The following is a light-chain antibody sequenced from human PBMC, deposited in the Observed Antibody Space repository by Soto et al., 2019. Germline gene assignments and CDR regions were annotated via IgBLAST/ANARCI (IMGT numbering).Light chain of an antibody. CDR2: EVT. V-gene: IGLV2-14*01. CDR1: SSDVGGYNS. J-gene: IGLJ2*01. CDR3: SSYTSSSVV. Sequence: QSALTQPASVSGSPGQSITISCTGTSSDVGGYNSVSWYQQHPGKAPKLMIYEVTNRPSGASNRFSGSKSGNTASLTISGRQAEDEADYYCSSYTSSSVVFGGGTKLTVL.